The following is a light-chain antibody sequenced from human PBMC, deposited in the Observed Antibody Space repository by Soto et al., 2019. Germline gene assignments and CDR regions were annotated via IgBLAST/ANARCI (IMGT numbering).Light chain of an antibody. CDR3: QQYDSSVT. Sequence: EIVLTQSPGSLSLSPGERATLSCRASQSVDSRFFAWYQQRPGQAPRLLIYGASRRATGIPDRFPGSGSGTDFTLTISGLEPEDCALYYCQQYDSSVTFGLGTKVEIK. CDR1: QSVDSRF. V-gene: IGKV3-20*01. J-gene: IGKJ1*01. CDR2: GAS.